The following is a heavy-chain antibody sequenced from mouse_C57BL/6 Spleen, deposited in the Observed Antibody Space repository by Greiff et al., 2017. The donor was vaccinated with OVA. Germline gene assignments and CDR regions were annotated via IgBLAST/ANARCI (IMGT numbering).Heavy chain of an antibody. Sequence: QVHVKQSGAELVKPGASVKMSCKASGYTFTTYPIEWMKQNHGKSLEWIGNFHPYNDDTKYNEKFKGKATLTVEKSSSTVYLELSRLTSDDSAVYYCARGDYDGYYFDYWGQGTTLTVSS. J-gene: IGHJ2*01. V-gene: IGHV1-47*01. CDR3: ARGDYDGYYFDY. CDR2: FHPYNDDT. CDR1: GYTFTTYP. D-gene: IGHD2-4*01.